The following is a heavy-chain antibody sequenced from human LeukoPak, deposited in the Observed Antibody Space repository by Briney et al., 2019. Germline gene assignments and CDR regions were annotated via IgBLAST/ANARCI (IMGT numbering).Heavy chain of an antibody. CDR3: VKHDFYGAGSLGSH. CDR1: GFTFSNYG. V-gene: IGHV3-30*02. D-gene: IGHD3-10*01. CDR2: IRYDGSNK. J-gene: IGHJ4*02. Sequence: GGSLRLSCAASGFTFSNYGMHWVRQAPGMGLEWVTFIRYDGSNKFIADSVKGRFTISRDNSKNTLYLQMNSLTIEDTAVYYCVKHDFYGAGSLGSHWGQGTLVTVSS.